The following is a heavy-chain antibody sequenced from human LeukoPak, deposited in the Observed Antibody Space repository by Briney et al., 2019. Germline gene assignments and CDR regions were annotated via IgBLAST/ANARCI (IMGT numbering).Heavy chain of an antibody. J-gene: IGHJ4*02. CDR3: ARTLDTAMASDY. D-gene: IGHD5-18*01. CDR2: IWYDGSNK. Sequence: GRSLRLSCAASGFTFSSYGMHWVRQAPGKGLEWVAVIWYDGSNKYYADSVKGRFTISRDNSKNTLYLQMNSLRAEDTAVYYCARTLDTAMASDYWGQGTLVTVSS. CDR1: GFTFSSYG. V-gene: IGHV3-33*01.